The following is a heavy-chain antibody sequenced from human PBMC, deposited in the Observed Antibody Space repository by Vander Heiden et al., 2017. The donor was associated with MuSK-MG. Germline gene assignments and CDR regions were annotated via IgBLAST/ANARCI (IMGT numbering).Heavy chain of an antibody. CDR2: IYYSGST. CDR1: GGSISSYY. CDR3: ARATRYYDYVWGSYRLNWFDP. V-gene: IGHV4-59*01. J-gene: IGHJ5*02. D-gene: IGHD3-16*02. Sequence: QVQLQESGPGLVKPSETLSLTCTVSGGSISSYYWSWIRQPPGKGLEWIGYIYYSGSTNYNPSLKSRVTIAVDTSKNQFSLKLSSVTAADTAVYYCARATRYYDYVWGSYRLNWFDPWCQVTLVTVSS.